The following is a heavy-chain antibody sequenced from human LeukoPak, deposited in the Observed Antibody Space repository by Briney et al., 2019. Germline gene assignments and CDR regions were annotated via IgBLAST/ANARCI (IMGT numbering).Heavy chain of an antibody. V-gene: IGHV3-33*01. D-gene: IGHD3-16*01. Sequence: PGGSLRLSCAASGFTFSSYGMHWVRQAPGKGLEWVAVIWYDGSNKYYADSVKGRFTISRDNSKNTLYLQMNSLRAEDTAVYYCARGYGYYYGMDVWGQGTTATVSS. J-gene: IGHJ6*02. CDR2: IWYDGSNK. CDR1: GFTFSSYG. CDR3: ARGYGYYYGMDV.